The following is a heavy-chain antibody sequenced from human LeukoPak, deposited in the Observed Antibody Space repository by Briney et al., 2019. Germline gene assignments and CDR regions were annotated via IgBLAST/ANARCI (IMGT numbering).Heavy chain of an antibody. Sequence: PSETLSLTCTVSGDSISSYYWSWIRQPPGKGLEWIGYIYYSGSTDYNPSLKSRVIISVDTSKNQFSLKLSSVTAADTAVYYCARSPCSGGSCYPDYWGQGTLVTVSS. V-gene: IGHV4-59*01. CDR1: GDSISSYY. CDR3: ARSPCSGGSCYPDY. D-gene: IGHD2-15*01. J-gene: IGHJ4*02. CDR2: IYYSGST.